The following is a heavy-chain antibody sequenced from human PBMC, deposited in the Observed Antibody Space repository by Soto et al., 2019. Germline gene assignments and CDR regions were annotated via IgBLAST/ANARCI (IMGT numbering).Heavy chain of an antibody. Sequence: SVKVSCKASGYTFNKYDITWVRQAPGQGLEWLGLISPNSGRPGYAQKFEGRVTMTTDTSTTTAYLELRSLRAEDTAVYYCVRNGMLGAMEDWGQGTTVTVSS. CDR3: VRNGMLGAMED. CDR2: ISPNSGRP. J-gene: IGHJ6*02. CDR1: GYTFNKYD. D-gene: IGHD1-26*01. V-gene: IGHV1-18*04.